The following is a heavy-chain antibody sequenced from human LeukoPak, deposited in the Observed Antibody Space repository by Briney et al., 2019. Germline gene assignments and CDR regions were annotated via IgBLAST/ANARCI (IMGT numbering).Heavy chain of an antibody. CDR2: ISSSSSYI. CDR3: ARDNYYGSGSYYKYGRFDP. V-gene: IGHV3-21*01. Sequence: GGSLRLSCAASGFTFSSYSMNWVRQAPGKGLEWVSSISSSSSYIYYADSAKGRFTISRDNAKNSLYLQMNSLRAEDTAVYYCARDNYYGSGSYYKYGRFDPWGQGTLVTVSS. CDR1: GFTFSSYS. J-gene: IGHJ5*02. D-gene: IGHD3-10*01.